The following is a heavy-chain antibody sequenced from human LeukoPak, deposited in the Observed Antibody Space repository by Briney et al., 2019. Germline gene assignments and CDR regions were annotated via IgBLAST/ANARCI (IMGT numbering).Heavy chain of an antibody. CDR2: ISRSGDT. Sequence: PSETLSLTXTVSGASTYPYCWNWIRQPAGKGLEWIGRISRSGDTNYNPSLKSRVTMSVDASKKQLQFSLRLSSVTAADTAVYYCARDQGDYGDHRYFDHWGQGTLVTVSS. D-gene: IGHD4-17*01. J-gene: IGHJ4*02. CDR3: ARDQGDYGDHRYFDH. V-gene: IGHV4-4*07. CDR1: GASTYPYC.